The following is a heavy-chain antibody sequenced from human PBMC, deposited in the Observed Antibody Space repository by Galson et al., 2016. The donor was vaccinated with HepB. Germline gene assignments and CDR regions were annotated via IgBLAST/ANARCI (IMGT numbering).Heavy chain of an antibody. CDR3: VRVGSGYDY. V-gene: IGHV3-30*03. CDR2: ISYDGSNK. Sequence: SLRLSCAASGFTFSSYGMHWVRQAPGKGLECVAVISYDGSNKYYADSVKGRFTISRDNSKNTLYLHVGSLRPEDMAVYYCVRVGSGYDYWGQGTLVTASS. J-gene: IGHJ4*02. CDR1: GFTFSSYG. D-gene: IGHD3-22*01.